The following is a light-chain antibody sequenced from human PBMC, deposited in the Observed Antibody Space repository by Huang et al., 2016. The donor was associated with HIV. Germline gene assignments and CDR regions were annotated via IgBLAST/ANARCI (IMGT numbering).Light chain of an antibody. Sequence: EIVLTQSPGTLSLSPGEIATLACRASQCVGRNVGWYQQKAGQTPRLVIDDASTRATVIPARFSGSGAGTDFTLTISSLKPEDVAVYYCQQRDSFGQGTRLDIK. CDR1: QCVGRN. V-gene: IGKV3-11*01. CDR3: QQRDS. CDR2: DAS. J-gene: IGKJ5*01.